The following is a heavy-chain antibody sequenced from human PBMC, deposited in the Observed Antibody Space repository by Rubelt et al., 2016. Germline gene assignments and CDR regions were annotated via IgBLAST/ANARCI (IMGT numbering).Heavy chain of an antibody. D-gene: IGHD6-6*01. CDR3: ARLPWDCSSSKCAFDY. J-gene: IGHJ4*02. CDR2: INPNSGGT. V-gene: IGHV1-2*02. Sequence: INPNSGGTNYAQKLQGRVTMTRDTSISTAYMELSRLRSDDTAVYYCARLPWDCSSSKCAFDYWGQGTLVTVSS.